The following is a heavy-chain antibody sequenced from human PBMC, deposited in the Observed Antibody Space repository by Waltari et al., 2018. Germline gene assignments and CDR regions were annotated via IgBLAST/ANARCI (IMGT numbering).Heavy chain of an antibody. CDR1: GFTFSSYA. Sequence: EVQLLESGGDLVQPGGSLRLSCAASGFTFSSYAMSWVRQAPGKGLEWVSAISGPGDRTYYANSVKGRFTISRDNSRTTVYLQRNSLRDEDTAVYYCAGGGGYSNYAYDFWGQGTLVTVSS. CDR3: AGGGGYSNYAYDF. D-gene: IGHD4-4*01. CDR2: ISGPGDRT. V-gene: IGHV3-23*01. J-gene: IGHJ4*02.